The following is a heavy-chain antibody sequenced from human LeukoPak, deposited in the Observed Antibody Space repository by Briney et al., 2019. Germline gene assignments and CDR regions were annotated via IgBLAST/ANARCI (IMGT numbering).Heavy chain of an antibody. CDR1: GFTFSYYG. CDR3: AKDVKMFRGPMIMRHFDY. J-gene: IGHJ4*02. CDR2: IRYTATDE. V-gene: IGHV3-30*02. Sequence: GGSLRLSCAASGFTFSYYGMHWVRQSPGKRLEWVAFIRYTATDEYYAESVKGRFTISRDNSKNTLYLQTNSVRVEDTAVYFCAKDVKMFRGPMIMRHFDYWGQGTLVIVSS. D-gene: IGHD3-10*01.